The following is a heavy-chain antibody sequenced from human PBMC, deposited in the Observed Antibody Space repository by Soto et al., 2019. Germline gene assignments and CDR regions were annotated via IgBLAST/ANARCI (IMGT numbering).Heavy chain of an antibody. CDR2: IWYDGSNK. D-gene: IGHD4-17*01. J-gene: IGHJ6*02. Sequence: QVQLVESGGGVVQPGRSLRLSCAASGFTFSSYGMHWVRQAPGKGLEWVAVIWYDGSNKYYADSVKGRFTISRDNSKNTLYLQMNSLRAEDTAVYYCARDRGPDYGDYDGETYYYYYGMDVWGQGTTVTVSS. CDR1: GFTFSSYG. CDR3: ARDRGPDYGDYDGETYYYYYGMDV. V-gene: IGHV3-33*01.